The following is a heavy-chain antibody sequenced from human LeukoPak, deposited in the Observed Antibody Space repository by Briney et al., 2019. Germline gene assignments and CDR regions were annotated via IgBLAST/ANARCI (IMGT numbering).Heavy chain of an antibody. J-gene: IGHJ4*02. CDR3: ARIFHYDSSGYSSGFDY. CDR1: GYTFTSYG. Sequence: ASVKVTCKASGYTFTSYGISLVRQAPGQGLELMGLISAYNGNTNYAQKLQGRVTMTTDTSTSTAYMELRSLRSDDTAVYYCARIFHYDSSGYSSGFDYWGQGTLVTVSS. CDR2: ISAYNGNT. D-gene: IGHD3-22*01. V-gene: IGHV1-18*01.